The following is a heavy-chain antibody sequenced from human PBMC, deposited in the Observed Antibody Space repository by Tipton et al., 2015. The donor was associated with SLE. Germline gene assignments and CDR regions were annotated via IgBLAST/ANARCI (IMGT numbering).Heavy chain of an antibody. V-gene: IGHV4-59*01. CDR1: GGSLSPYY. Sequence: TLSLTCAVSGGSLSPYYWSWIRQPPGKGLEWIGYVYYSGSTNYNPSLKSRVTISVDTSKNHFSLRLNSVTAADTAVYFCARAAFNWNDRDALDVWGQGTLVAVSS. CDR2: VYYSGST. D-gene: IGHD1-1*01. J-gene: IGHJ3*01. CDR3: ARAAFNWNDRDALDV.